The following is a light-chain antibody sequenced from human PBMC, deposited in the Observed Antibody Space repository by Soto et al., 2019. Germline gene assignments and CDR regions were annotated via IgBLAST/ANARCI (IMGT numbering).Light chain of an antibody. J-gene: IGKJ1*01. CDR3: QQYYSTPRA. CDR2: WAS. V-gene: IGKV4-1*01. Sequence: DIVMTQSPDSLAVSLGERATINCKSSQSLLYSSDNKNYLAWYQQRPGQPAKLLIYWASTRESGVPDRFSGSGSGTDFPLTISSLQAEDVAVYYCQQYYSTPRAFGQGTKVEI. CDR1: QSLLYSSDNKNY.